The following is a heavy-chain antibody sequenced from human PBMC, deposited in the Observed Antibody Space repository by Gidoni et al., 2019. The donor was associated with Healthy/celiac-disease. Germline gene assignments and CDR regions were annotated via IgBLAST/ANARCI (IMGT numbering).Heavy chain of an antibody. CDR3: ARDIGYLHYYGMDV. CDR2: ISSSSSYI. Sequence: EVQLVESGGGLVKPGGSLRLSCAASGFTFSSYSMNWVLQAPGKGLEWVSSISSSSSYIYYADSVKGRFTISRDNAKNSLYLQMNSLRAEDTAVYYCARDIGYLHYYGMDVWGQGTTVTVSS. J-gene: IGHJ6*02. CDR1: GFTFSSYS. D-gene: IGHD1-1*01. V-gene: IGHV3-21*01.